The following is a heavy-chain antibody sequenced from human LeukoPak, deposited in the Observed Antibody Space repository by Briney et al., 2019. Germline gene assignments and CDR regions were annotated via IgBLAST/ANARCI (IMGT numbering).Heavy chain of an antibody. V-gene: IGHV3-48*04. CDR1: GFTFSDYS. CDR3: ASWPRTTVTTEAPGNRA. CDR2: ISSSSNTI. J-gene: IGHJ4*02. D-gene: IGHD4-17*01. Sequence: GGSLRLSCAASGFTFSDYSMNWVRQAPGKGLEWVSYISSSSNTIYYADSVKGRFTISRDNAKNSLYLQMNSLIAEDTAVYYCASWPRTTVTTEAPGNRAWGQGTLVTVSS.